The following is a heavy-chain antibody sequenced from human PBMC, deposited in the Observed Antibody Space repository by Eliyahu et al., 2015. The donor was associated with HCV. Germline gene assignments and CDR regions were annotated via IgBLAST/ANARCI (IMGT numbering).Heavy chain of an antibody. J-gene: IGHJ4*02. CDR2: ISWNSGSI. V-gene: IGHV3-9*01. Sequence: EVQLVESGGGLVQPGRSLXLPCAASGFTFXXXXMHWVRQAPGKGLEWVSGISWNSGSIGYADSVKGRFTISRDNAKNSLYLQMNSLRAEDTALYYCAKDQDISGSYYTYYFDYWGQGTLVTVSS. D-gene: IGHD1-26*01. CDR1: GFTFXXXX. CDR3: AKDQDISGSYYTYYFDY.